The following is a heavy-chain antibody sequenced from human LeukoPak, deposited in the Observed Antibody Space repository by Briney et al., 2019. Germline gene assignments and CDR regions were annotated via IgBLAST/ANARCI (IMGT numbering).Heavy chain of an antibody. Sequence: PGGSLRLSCAASGFTFSSYWMSWVRQAPGKGLEWVANIKQDGSEKYYVDSVKGRFTISRDNAKNSLYLQMNSLRAEDTAVYYCAREYGDYEDAFDIWGQGTMVTVSS. V-gene: IGHV3-7*01. CDR2: IKQDGSEK. CDR1: GFTFSSYW. D-gene: IGHD4-17*01. CDR3: AREYGDYEDAFDI. J-gene: IGHJ3*02.